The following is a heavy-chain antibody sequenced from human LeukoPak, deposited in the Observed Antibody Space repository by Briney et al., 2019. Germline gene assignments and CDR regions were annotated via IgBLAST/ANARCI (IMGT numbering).Heavy chain of an antibody. CDR1: GFTFSNTW. V-gene: IGHV4-34*01. D-gene: IGHD6-19*01. Sequence: GSLRLSCAASGFTFSNTWMSWIRQPPGKGLEWIGEINHSGSTNYNPSLKSRVTISVDTSKNQFSLKLSSVTAADTAVYYCARQTVAVAGFDYWGQGTLVTVSS. CDR3: ARQTVAVAGFDY. CDR2: INHSGST. J-gene: IGHJ4*02.